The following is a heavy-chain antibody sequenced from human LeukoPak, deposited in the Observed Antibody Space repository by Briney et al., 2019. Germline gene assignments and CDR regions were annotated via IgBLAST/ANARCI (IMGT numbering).Heavy chain of an antibody. CDR3: ARNNYYYGSGSHDY. Sequence: PSVKVSCKASGYTFTSYGISWVRQAPGQGLEWMGWISAYDGNTNYAQKLQGRVTMTTDTSTSTAYMELRSLRSDDTAVYYCARNNYYYGSGSHDYWGQGTLVTVSS. D-gene: IGHD3-10*01. J-gene: IGHJ4*02. CDR1: GYTFTSYG. V-gene: IGHV1-18*01. CDR2: ISAYDGNT.